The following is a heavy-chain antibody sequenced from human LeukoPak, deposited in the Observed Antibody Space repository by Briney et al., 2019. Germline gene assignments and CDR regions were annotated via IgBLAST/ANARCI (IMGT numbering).Heavy chain of an antibody. V-gene: IGHV1-46*01. D-gene: IGHD6-19*01. CDR2: INPSGGST. CDR1: GYTFTSYY. Sequence: GASVKVSCKASGYTFTSYYMHWVRQAPGQGLEWMGIINPSGGSTSYAQKFQGRVTMTRDTSTSTVYMELSSLRSEDTAVYYCARVAISSGWYNPVQYYFDYWGQGTLVAVSS. J-gene: IGHJ4*02. CDR3: ARVAISSGWYNPVQYYFDY.